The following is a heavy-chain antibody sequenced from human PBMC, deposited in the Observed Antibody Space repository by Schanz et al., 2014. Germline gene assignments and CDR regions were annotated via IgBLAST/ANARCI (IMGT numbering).Heavy chain of an antibody. CDR2: INPDSGDT. V-gene: IGHV1-2*04. CDR1: GYTFSDSY. J-gene: IGHJ3*02. D-gene: IGHD5-18*01. Sequence: QEQLVQSGAEVRKPGASVKVSCKASGYTFSDSYVHWVRQAPGQGLEWMGWINPDSGDTNFAQKFQGWVTMTRDKSITTAYMELSRLKFDDTALYYCTRGGYSYALSAFDIWGQGTMVTVSS. CDR3: TRGGYSYALSAFDI.